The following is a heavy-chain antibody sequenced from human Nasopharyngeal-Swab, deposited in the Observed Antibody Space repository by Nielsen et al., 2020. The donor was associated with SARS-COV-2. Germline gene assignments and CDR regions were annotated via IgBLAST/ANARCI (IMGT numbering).Heavy chain of an antibody. CDR3: AKGIRGFDY. V-gene: IGHV3-23*01. J-gene: IGHJ4*02. Sequence: GESLKISCAASGFTFSSYAMSWVRQAPGKGLEWVSVISGNGGSTYYADSVKGRFTISRDNSKIMLYLQMHSLRAEDMAVYYCAKGIRGFDYWGQGTLVTVSS. CDR1: GFTFSSYA. CDR2: ISGNGGST.